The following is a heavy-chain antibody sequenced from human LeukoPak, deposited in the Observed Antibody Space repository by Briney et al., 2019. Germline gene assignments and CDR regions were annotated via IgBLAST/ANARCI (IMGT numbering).Heavy chain of an antibody. V-gene: IGHV3-23*01. CDR1: GFTFSGSA. D-gene: IGHD2/OR15-2a*01. CDR2: VSDSGGNT. J-gene: IGHJ6*03. Sequence: GGSLRLSCAASGFTFSGSAMSWVRQAPGKGLEWLSTVSDSGGNTYYADSVKGRFTISRDNAKNSLYVQMNRLRAEDAAVYYCARVMEQSHFYHYIDVWGRGTTVAVSS. CDR3: ARVMEQSHFYHYIDV.